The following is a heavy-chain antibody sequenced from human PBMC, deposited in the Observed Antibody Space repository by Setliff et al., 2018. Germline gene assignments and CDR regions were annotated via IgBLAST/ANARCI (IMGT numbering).Heavy chain of an antibody. CDR1: GASINSLSW. CDR2: XXXXXXX. D-gene: IGHD1-1*01. J-gene: IGHJ4*02. CDR3: AKGGGRYHSDS. V-gene: IGHV4-4*02. Sequence: SETLSLTCTVSGASINSLSWWSWVRQPPGKGXXWXXXXXXXXXXXXXXXXXXXXXLKSXXTISIDKSDNQFSLKLTSMTAADTAVYYCAKGGGRYHSDSWGQGILVTVSS.